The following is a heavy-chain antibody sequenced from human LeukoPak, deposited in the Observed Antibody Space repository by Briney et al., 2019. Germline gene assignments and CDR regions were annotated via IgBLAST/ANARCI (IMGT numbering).Heavy chain of an antibody. CDR3: TGKMAVDDY. CDR2: IRSKANSYAT. Sequence: LSGGSLRLSCAASGFTLSGSAMHWVRQASGKGLEWVGRIRSKANSYATAYAASVKGRFTISRDDSKNTAYLQMNSLKTEDTAVYYCTGKMAVDDYWGQGTLVTVSS. CDR1: GFTLSGSA. J-gene: IGHJ4*02. V-gene: IGHV3-73*01. D-gene: IGHD5-24*01.